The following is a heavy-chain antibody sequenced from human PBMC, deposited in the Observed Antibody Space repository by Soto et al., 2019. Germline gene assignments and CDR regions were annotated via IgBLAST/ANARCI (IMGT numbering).Heavy chain of an antibody. D-gene: IGHD3-16*01. CDR1: GDTVSSKIGA. J-gene: IGHJ5*02. Sequence: PSQTLSLTCAISGDTVSSKIGAWNWIRQSPSRGLEWLGRTFYRSKWFFDYAPSVKSRISIKPDTSKNHFSLQLDSVTPEDTAVYFCARVSGSETYYDFSWGPGTPVTVSS. CDR3: ARVSGSETYYDFS. CDR2: TFYRSKWFF. V-gene: IGHV6-1*01.